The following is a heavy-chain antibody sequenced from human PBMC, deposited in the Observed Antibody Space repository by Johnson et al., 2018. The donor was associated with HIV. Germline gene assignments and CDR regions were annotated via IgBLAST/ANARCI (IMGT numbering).Heavy chain of an antibody. Sequence: QVQLVESGGGVVQPGRSLRLSCAASGFTFSSYGMHWVRQLPGKGLEWVAVIWYDGSNKSYADSVKGRFTISRDTSTNTLHLQMHSLTAEDTALYYCARGTITMIRGVIGLDIWGQGTMVTVSS. CDR3: ARGTITMIRGVIGLDI. CDR1: GFTFSSYG. D-gene: IGHD3-10*01. V-gene: IGHV3-33*08. CDR2: IWYDGSNK. J-gene: IGHJ3*02.